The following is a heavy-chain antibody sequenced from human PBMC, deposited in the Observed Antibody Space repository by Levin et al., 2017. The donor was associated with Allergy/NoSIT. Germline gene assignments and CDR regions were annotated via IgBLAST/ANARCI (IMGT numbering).Heavy chain of an antibody. Sequence: GESLKISCKASGYTFTGYYMHWVRQAPGQGLEWMGRINPNSGGTNYAQKFQGRVTMTRDTSISTAYMELSRLRSDDTAVYYCARSRGRLLEWLQDYWGQGTLVTVSS. D-gene: IGHD3-3*01. CDR1: GYTFTGYY. J-gene: IGHJ4*02. V-gene: IGHV1-2*06. CDR2: INPNSGGT. CDR3: ARSRGRLLEWLQDY.